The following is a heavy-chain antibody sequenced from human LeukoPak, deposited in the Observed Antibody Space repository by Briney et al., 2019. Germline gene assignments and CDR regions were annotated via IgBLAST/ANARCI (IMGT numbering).Heavy chain of an antibody. V-gene: IGHV1-2*02. CDR3: ARGVGLTTLTPNDY. Sequence: SVNVSCKASGCIFTGQYSHRLQQAPGAGREWMGWINPNSGHTNYALKYQGRVIMTRDTTISTAYMELSRLTFDDTAVYYCARGVGLTTLTPNDYWGQGTLVTVSS. CDR1: GCIFTGQY. J-gene: IGHJ4*02. D-gene: IGHD4-11*01. CDR2: INPNSGHT.